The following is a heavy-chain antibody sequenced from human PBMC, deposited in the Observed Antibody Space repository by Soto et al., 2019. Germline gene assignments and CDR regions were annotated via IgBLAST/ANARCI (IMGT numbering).Heavy chain of an antibody. Sequence: PSETLSLTCTVSGGTVISGTYYWSWIRQPPGKGLEWIGHIYFTGSTNYNPSLKSRVTMSLDTSRNQFSLKLSSVTAADTAVYYCTRGPPRAQWFDPWGLGTLVTVS. CDR3: TRGPPRAQWFDP. V-gene: IGHV4-61*01. CDR2: IYFTGST. J-gene: IGHJ5*02. CDR1: GGTVISGTYY.